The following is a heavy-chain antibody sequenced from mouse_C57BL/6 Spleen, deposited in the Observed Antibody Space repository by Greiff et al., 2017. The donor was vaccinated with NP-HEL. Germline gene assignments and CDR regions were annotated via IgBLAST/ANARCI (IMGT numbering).Heavy chain of an antibody. CDR3: ARYGDYDWVPDWYFDV. CDR2: IRNKANGYTT. CDR1: GFTFTDYY. J-gene: IGHJ1*03. Sequence: EVQRVESGGGLVQPGGSLSLSCAASGFTFTDYYMSWVRQPPGKALEWLGFIRNKANGYTTEYSASVKGRFTISRDNSQSILYLQMNALRAEDSATYYCARYGDYDWVPDWYFDVWGTGTTVTVSS. V-gene: IGHV7-3*01. D-gene: IGHD2-4*01.